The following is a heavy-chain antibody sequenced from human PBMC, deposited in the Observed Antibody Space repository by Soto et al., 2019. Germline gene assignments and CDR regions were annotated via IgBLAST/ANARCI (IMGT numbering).Heavy chain of an antibody. V-gene: IGHV4-30-4*01. CDR2: IYYSGST. D-gene: IGHD5-18*01. CDR1: DGSISSGDNY. CDR3: ASNSYGYIVYDS. J-gene: IGHJ4*02. Sequence: QAQLQESGPGLVKPSQTLSLTCTVSDGSISSGDNYWSWTRQPPGKGLEWIGYIYYSGSTYYNPSFKSRVTISVDTSKNQFSLKLNSVTAADTAVYYCASNSYGYIVYDSWGQGTLVTVSS.